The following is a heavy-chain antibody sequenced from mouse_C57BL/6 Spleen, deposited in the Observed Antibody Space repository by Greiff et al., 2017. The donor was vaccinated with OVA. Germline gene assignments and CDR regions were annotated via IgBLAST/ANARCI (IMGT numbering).Heavy chain of an antibody. V-gene: IGHV1-82*01. CDR3: ARYLYSNYEDAMDY. Sequence: QVQLKESGPELVKPGASVKISCKASGYAFSSSWMNWVKQRPGKGLEWIGRIYPGDGDTNYNGKFKGKATLTADKSSSTAYMQLSSLTSEDSAVYFCARYLYSNYEDAMDYWGQGTSVTVSS. J-gene: IGHJ4*01. CDR1: GYAFSSSW. D-gene: IGHD2-5*01. CDR2: IYPGDGDT.